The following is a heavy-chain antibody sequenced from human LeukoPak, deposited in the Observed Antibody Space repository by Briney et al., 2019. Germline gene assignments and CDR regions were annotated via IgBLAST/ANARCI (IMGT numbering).Heavy chain of an antibody. J-gene: IGHJ4*02. Sequence: GGSLRLSCTASGLTFRSYVMSWVRQAPGKGLEWVSTISGTGGSTFYADSVKGRFTISRDNSKSTMYLQMNSLRAEDTATYYCSPPRGDSSGYYYVYWGQGTLVTVSS. V-gene: IGHV3-23*01. CDR1: GLTFRSYV. D-gene: IGHD3-22*01. CDR3: SPPRGDSSGYYYVY. CDR2: ISGTGGST.